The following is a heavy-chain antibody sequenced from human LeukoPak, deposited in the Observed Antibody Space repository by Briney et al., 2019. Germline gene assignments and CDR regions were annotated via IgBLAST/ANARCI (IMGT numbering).Heavy chain of an antibody. J-gene: IGHJ5*02. CDR1: GGSISSYY. V-gene: IGHV4-4*07. D-gene: IGHD3-22*01. CDR3: ARDKYDSSLRP. Sequence: SETLSLTCTVSGGSISSYYWSWIRQPAGKGLEWIGRIYTRGSTNYNPSLKGRVTMSVDTSKNQFSLKLSSVTAADTAVYYCARDKYDSSLRPWGQGTLVTVSS. CDR2: IYTRGST.